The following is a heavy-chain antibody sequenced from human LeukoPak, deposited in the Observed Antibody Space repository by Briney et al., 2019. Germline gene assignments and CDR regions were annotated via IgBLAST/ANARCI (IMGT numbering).Heavy chain of an antibody. CDR3: ARAVYYSNYLGY. V-gene: IGHV3-74*01. CDR2: INNNGSST. D-gene: IGHD2-8*01. J-gene: IGHJ4*01. CDR1: GFTFSSYW. Sequence: GGSLTLSCAASGFTFSSYWMHWVRQAPGKGLVWVSRINNNGSSTNYADSVKGRFTISRDNAKNTLYLQMNSLRAEDTAMYYCARAVYYSNYLGYWGQGTLVTVSS.